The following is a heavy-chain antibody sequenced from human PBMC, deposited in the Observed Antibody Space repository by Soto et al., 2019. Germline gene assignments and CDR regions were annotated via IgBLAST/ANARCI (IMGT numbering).Heavy chain of an antibody. CDR2: IYYSGST. CDR3: AREWVGEWDWCDP. J-gene: IGHJ5*02. D-gene: IGHD3-10*01. Sequence: SETLSLTCTVSGGSISSYYWSWIRQPPGKGLEWIGYIYYSGSTNYNPSLKSRVTISVDTSKNQFSLKPSSVTAADTALYYCAREWVGEWDWCDPWGQGTLVTVSS. V-gene: IGHV4-59*01. CDR1: GGSISSYY.